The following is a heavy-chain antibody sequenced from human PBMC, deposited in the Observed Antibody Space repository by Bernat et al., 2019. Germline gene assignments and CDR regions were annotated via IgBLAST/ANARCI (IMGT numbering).Heavy chain of an antibody. J-gene: IGHJ3*01. Sequence: VQLVESGGGLVQPGGSLRLSCGASGFPFSDHYMDWVRQAPGKGLEWVGRCRNKARSYTTQNAASVKGRFIISRDDSQNSLYLQMNSLKIEDTAVYCCVRVGPSDFDAFDLWGPGTLVTVSS. CDR3: VRVGPSDFDAFDL. D-gene: IGHD2-21*01. V-gene: IGHV3-72*01. CDR1: GFPFSDHY. CDR2: CRNKARSYTT.